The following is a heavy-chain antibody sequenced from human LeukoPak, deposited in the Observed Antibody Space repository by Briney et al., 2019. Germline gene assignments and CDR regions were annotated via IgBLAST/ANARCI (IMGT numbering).Heavy chain of an antibody. CDR2: IDYSGST. CDR1: GGSISNYY. J-gene: IGHJ6*02. D-gene: IGHD6-13*01. Sequence: SGTLSLTCTVSGGSISNYYWSWIRQPPGKGLEWIGYIDYSGSTNYNPSLENRVTISVDTSKNQFSLKLSSVTAADTAVYYCARHNTQQHSLIYYYYAMDVWGQGTTVTVSS. CDR3: ARHNTQQHSLIYYYYAMDV. V-gene: IGHV4-59*08.